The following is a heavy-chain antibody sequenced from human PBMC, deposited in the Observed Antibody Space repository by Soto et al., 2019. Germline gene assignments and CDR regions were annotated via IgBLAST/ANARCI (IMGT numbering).Heavy chain of an antibody. Sequence: SVKVSCKTSGGTFSSYAISWVRQAPGQGLEWMGRIIPILGIANYAQKFQGRVTITADKSTSTAYMELSSLRSEDTAVYYCARDRSRHYYDSSGPRGDAFDIWGQGTMVTVSS. J-gene: IGHJ3*02. CDR2: IIPILGIA. CDR3: ARDRSRHYYDSSGPRGDAFDI. D-gene: IGHD3-22*01. V-gene: IGHV1-69*04. CDR1: GGTFSSYA.